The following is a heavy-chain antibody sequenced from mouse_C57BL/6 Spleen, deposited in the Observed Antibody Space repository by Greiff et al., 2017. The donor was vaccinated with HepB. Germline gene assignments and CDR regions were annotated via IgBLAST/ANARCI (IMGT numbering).Heavy chain of an antibody. CDR2: IYPRSGNT. D-gene: IGHD1-1*01. Sequence: QVQLKQSGAELARPGASVKLSCKASGYTFTSYGISWVKQRTGQGLEWIGEIYPRSGNTYYNEKFKGKATLTADKSSSTAYMELRSLTSEDSAVYFCARLYGSSHWYFDVWGTGTTVTVSS. CDR3: ARLYGSSHWYFDV. J-gene: IGHJ1*03. CDR1: GYTFTSYG. V-gene: IGHV1-81*01.